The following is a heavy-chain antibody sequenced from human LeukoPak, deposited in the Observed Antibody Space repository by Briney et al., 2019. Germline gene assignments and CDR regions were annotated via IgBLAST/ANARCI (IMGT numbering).Heavy chain of an antibody. CDR2: IIPIFGTA. Sequence: GSSVKVSCKASGGTFSSYAISWVRQAPGQGLEWMGGIIPIFGTANYAQKFQGRVTITADESTSTAYMELSSLRSEDTAVYYCARGPTVWSGYYTGINWGQGTLVTVSS. CDR3: ARGPTVWSGYYTGIN. D-gene: IGHD3-3*01. J-gene: IGHJ4*02. V-gene: IGHV1-69*01. CDR1: GGTFSSYA.